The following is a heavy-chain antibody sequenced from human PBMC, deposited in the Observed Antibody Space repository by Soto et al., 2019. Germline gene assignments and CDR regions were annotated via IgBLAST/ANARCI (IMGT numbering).Heavy chain of an antibody. D-gene: IGHD4-4*01. CDR2: ISGSGGST. Sequence: GGSLRLSCAASGFIFSGYAMSWVRQAPGKGLEWVAAISGSGGSTYYADSVKGRFTISRDNSRNTMYLQMKSLGAEDTAVYYCAKYISTLTTEYFQYWGQGTLVTVSS. CDR3: AKYISTLTTEYFQY. CDR1: GFIFSGYA. J-gene: IGHJ1*01. V-gene: IGHV3-23*01.